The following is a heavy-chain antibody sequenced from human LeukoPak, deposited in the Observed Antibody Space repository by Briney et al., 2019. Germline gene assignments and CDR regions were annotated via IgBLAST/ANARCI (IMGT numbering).Heavy chain of an antibody. D-gene: IGHD6-19*01. J-gene: IGHJ5*02. CDR2: ISSSSSTI. Sequence: GGSLRLSCAASGFTFNSYSMNWVRQAPGKGLEWGSYISSSSSTIYYAHSVKGRFTISRDNAKNSLYLQMSSLRAEDTAVYYCARAARGWRNWFDPWGQGTLVTVSS. CDR1: GFTFNSYS. V-gene: IGHV3-48*04. CDR3: ARAARGWRNWFDP.